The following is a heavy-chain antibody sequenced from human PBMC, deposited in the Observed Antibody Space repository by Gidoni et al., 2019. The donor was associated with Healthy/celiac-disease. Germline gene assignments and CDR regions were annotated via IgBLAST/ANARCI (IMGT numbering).Heavy chain of an antibody. CDR3: ARVDTAMSPNWFDP. Sequence: QVQLQASGPGLVKPSRTLSLTCAASGGSISSSNWWSWVRQPPGKGLGWIGEIYHSGSTNYNPSLKSRVTISVDKSKNQFSLKLSSVTAADMAVYYCARVDTAMSPNWFDPWGQGTLVTVSS. V-gene: IGHV4-4*02. CDR2: IYHSGST. CDR1: GGSISSSNW. D-gene: IGHD5-18*01. J-gene: IGHJ5*02.